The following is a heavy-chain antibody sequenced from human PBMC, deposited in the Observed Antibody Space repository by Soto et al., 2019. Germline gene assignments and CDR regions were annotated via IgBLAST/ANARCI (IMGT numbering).Heavy chain of an antibody. V-gene: IGHV1-3*01. CDR1: GYTFTSYA. CDR3: ARDLGVGAASDS. CDR2: INAGNGNT. Sequence: QVQLVQSGAEVKKPGASVKVSCKASGYTFTSYAMHWVRQAPGQRLEWMGWINAGNGNTKYSQKFQGRVTITRDTSASTAYMELSSLRSEDTAVYYCARDLGVGAASDSWGQGPLVTVSS. J-gene: IGHJ4*02. D-gene: IGHD1-26*01.